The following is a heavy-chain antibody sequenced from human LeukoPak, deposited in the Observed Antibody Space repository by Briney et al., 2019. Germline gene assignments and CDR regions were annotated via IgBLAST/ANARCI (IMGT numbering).Heavy chain of an antibody. Sequence: ASVKVSCTASGYTFTGYFMHWVRQAPGQGLDWMGWINPNTGGTKYAQKFQGRVTTTRDTSIGTAYMELCTVTSDDTAVYFCARVHATGYFSLDLGYWGQGTLVTVSS. D-gene: IGHD3-9*01. V-gene: IGHV1-2*02. J-gene: IGHJ4*02. CDR3: ARVHATGYFSLDLGY. CDR2: INPNTGGT. CDR1: GYTFTGYF.